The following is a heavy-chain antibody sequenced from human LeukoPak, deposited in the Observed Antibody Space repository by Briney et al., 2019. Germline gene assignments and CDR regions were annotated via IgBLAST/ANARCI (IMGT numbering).Heavy chain of an antibody. CDR3: ARDLYLYGSGSYKY. V-gene: IGHV1-69*05. D-gene: IGHD3-10*01. CDR1: GYIFTDYY. Sequence: GASVKVSCKASGYIFTDYYMHWVRQAPGQGLEWMGRIIPIFGTANYAQKFQGRVTITTDESTSTAYMELSSLRSEDTAVYYCARDLYLYGSGSYKYWGQGTLVTVSS. J-gene: IGHJ4*02. CDR2: IIPIFGTA.